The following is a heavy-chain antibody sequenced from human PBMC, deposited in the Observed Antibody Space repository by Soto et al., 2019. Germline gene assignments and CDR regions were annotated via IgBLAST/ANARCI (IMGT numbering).Heavy chain of an antibody. CDR3: ARAGPYYYGLDV. CDR2: IDYSGST. J-gene: IGHJ6*02. Sequence: SETLSLTCTVSGDSISNSDYYWNWIRQSPGKGLEWIASIDYSGSTYYNPSLKSRVVISADTSKNLFSLKWRSVTAADTSLYFCARAGPYYYGLDVWGQGPTVTVSS. CDR1: GDSISNSDYY. V-gene: IGHV4-30-4*01.